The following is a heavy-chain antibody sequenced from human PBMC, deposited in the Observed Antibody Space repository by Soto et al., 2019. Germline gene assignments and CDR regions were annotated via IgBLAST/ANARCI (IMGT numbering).Heavy chain of an antibody. CDR2: IRSKAYGGTT. Sequence: LRLSCTASGFTFSEFLMTWFRQAPGKGLEWVGFIRSKAYGGTTDYAASVKGRFTISRDDSKSIAYLQMNSLKTEDTAVYFCARDVGYTAGHYFDYWGQGTLVTVSS. CDR1: GFTFSEFL. CDR3: ARDVGYTAGHYFDY. V-gene: IGHV3-49*03. D-gene: IGHD6-13*01. J-gene: IGHJ4*02.